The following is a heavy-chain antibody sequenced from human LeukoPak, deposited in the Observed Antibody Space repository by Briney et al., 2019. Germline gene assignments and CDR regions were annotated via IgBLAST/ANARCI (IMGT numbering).Heavy chain of an antibody. CDR3: TTVQEYCYESSCYLHFDH. CDR1: EITFSTAW. V-gene: IGHV3-15*01. D-gene: IGHD3-22*01. J-gene: IGHJ4*02. CDR2: IKSKTTGGTT. Sequence: PGGSLRLSCAASEITFSTAWMSWVRQAPGEGLEWVGRIKSKTTGGTTDYAAPVKGRFTISRDDSKNTLFLQMNSLKNEDTAVYYCTTVQEYCYESSCYLHFDHWGQGTLVTVSS.